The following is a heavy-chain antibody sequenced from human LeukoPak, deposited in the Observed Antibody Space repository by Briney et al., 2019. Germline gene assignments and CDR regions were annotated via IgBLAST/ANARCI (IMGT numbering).Heavy chain of an antibody. CDR2: IYKDGST. CDR1: GFTVSSNY. CDR3: ARGGVRDCSSTSCYHD. V-gene: IGHV3-66*01. J-gene: IGHJ4*02. Sequence: GGSLRLSCAASGFTVSSNYMSWVRQAPGKGLEWVSVIYKDGSTYYAEFVKGRFTISRDSSKNTLFLQMISLRAEDTAVYYCARGGVRDCSSTSCYHDWGQGTLVTVSS. D-gene: IGHD2-2*01.